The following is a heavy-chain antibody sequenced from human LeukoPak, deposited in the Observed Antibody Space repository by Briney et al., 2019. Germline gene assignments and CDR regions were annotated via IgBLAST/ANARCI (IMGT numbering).Heavy chain of an antibody. CDR2: ISAYNGNT. V-gene: IGHV1-18*01. J-gene: IGHJ3*02. CDR3: ASYLTYYYDSSGLTDDAFDI. CDR1: GYTFTSYG. D-gene: IGHD3-22*01. Sequence: ASVEVSCKASGYTFTSYGISWVRQAPGQGLEWMGWISAYNGNTNYAQKLQGRVTITRDTSASTAYMELSSLRSEDTAVYYCASYLTYYYDSSGLTDDAFDIWGQGTMVAVSS.